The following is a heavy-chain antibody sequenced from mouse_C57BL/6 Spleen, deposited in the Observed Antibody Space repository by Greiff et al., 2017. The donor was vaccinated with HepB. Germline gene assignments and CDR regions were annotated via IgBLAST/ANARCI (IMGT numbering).Heavy chain of an antibody. CDR3: ARDYYYGSSYKYFDV. J-gene: IGHJ1*03. D-gene: IGHD1-1*01. Sequence: VQLQQSGAELVKPGASVKLSCKASGYTFTSYWMQWVKQRPGQGLEWIGEIDPSDSYTNYNQKFKGKATLTVDTSSSTAYMQPGSLTSEDSAVYDGARDYYYGSSYKYFDVWGTGTTVTVAS. V-gene: IGHV1-50*01. CDR2: IDPSDSYT. CDR1: GYTFTSYW.